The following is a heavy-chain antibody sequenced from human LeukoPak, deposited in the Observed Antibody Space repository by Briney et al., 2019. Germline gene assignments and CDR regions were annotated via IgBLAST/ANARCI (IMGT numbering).Heavy chain of an antibody. J-gene: IGHJ5*02. V-gene: IGHV4-34*01. CDR3: ARGPTRTWIQLWSAYNWFDP. D-gene: IGHD5-18*01. CDR2: INHSGST. Sequence: SGTLSLTCAVYGGSFSGYYWSWIRQPPGKGLEWIGEINHSGSTNYNPSLKSRVTISVDTSKNQFSLKLSSVTAADTAVYYCARGPTRTWIQLWSAYNWFDPWGQGTLVTVSS. CDR1: GGSFSGYY.